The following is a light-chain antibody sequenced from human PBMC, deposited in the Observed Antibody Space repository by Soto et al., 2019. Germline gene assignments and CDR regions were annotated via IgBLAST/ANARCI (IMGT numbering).Light chain of an antibody. CDR2: AAS. CDR3: QQANSFPFQ. V-gene: IGKV1-39*01. CDR1: QSISSY. Sequence: DIQMTQSPSSLSASVGDRVTITCRASQSISSYLNWYQQKPGKAPKLLIYAASSLQSGVPSRFSSSGSGTDFTLTISSLQPEDFATYYCQQANSFPFQFGQGTKV. J-gene: IGKJ1*01.